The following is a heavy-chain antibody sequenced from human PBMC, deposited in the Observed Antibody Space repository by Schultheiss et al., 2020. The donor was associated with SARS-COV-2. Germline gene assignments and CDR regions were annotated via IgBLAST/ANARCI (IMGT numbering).Heavy chain of an antibody. Sequence: SETLSLTCTVSGGSISSGGYYWSWIRQHPGKGLEWIGYIYYSGSTYYNTSLKSLVTISVDTSKNQFSLKLSSVTAADTAVYYCARVLRAATDYYYYYMDVCGKGTTVTVSS. CDR1: GGSISSGGYY. CDR3: ARVLRAATDYYYYYMDV. J-gene: IGHJ6*03. CDR2: IYYSGST. V-gene: IGHV4-31*01. D-gene: IGHD6-25*01.